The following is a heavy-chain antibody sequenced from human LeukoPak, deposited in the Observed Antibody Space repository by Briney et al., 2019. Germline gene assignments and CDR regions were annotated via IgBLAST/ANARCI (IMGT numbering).Heavy chain of an antibody. CDR1: GFTFNNAW. Sequence: PGGSLSLSCSASGFTFNNAWMSWVRQAPGKGLEWVGRIKSKTDSETTDYAAPVKGRFTISRDDSENTLYLHMNSLKTEDTAVYFCTTGFFRGVNMGRWGQGVLVTVSS. J-gene: IGHJ4*02. V-gene: IGHV3-15*01. CDR2: IKSKTDSETT. CDR3: TTGFFRGVNMGR. D-gene: IGHD3-10*01.